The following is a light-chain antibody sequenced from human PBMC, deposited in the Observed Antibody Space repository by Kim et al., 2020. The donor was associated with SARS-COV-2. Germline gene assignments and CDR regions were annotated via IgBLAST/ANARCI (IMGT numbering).Light chain of an antibody. V-gene: IGKV3-20*01. J-gene: IGKJ2*01. CDR2: GAS. CDR1: QSVSSTY. Sequence: LSAGERATLSCRASQSVSSTYLVWYQQKPGQAPRLLIYGASSRATGIPDRFSGSGSGTDFTLTISRLEPEDFAVYYCQHYGNSPYTFGQGTKLEI. CDR3: QHYGNSPYT.